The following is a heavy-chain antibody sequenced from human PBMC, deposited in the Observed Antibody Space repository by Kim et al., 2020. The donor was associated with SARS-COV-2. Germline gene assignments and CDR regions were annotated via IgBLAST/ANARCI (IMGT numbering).Heavy chain of an antibody. D-gene: IGHD6-19*01. J-gene: IGHJ6*02. V-gene: IGHV3-23*01. CDR3: AKLSAVAGLWEYYYYYGMDV. Sequence: RFTISRDNSKNTLYLQMNSLRAEDTAVYYCAKLSAVAGLWEYYYYYGMDVWGQGTTVTVSS.